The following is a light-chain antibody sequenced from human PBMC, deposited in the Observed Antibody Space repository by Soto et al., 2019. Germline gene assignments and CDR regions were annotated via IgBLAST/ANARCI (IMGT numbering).Light chain of an antibody. CDR2: DVS. CDR1: SSDVGGYNY. CDR3: SSYTSSSTRV. V-gene: IGLV2-14*01. J-gene: IGLJ2*01. Sequence: QSAVTQPASVSGSPGLSITISCTGTSSDVGGYNYVSWYQQHPGKAPKLMIYDVSNRPSGVSNRFSGSKSGNTASLTISGLQAEDEAEYYCSSYTSSSTRVFGGGTKLTVL.